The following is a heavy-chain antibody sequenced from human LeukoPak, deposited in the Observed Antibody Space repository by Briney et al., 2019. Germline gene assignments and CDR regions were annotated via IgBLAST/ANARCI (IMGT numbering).Heavy chain of an antibody. Sequence: PGGSLRLSCAASGFTFSSYSMNWVRRAPGKGLEWVSSISSSSSYIYYADSVKGRFTISRDNAKNSLYLQMNSLRAEDTAVYYCARVWEPTDAFDIWGQGTMVTVSS. CDR3: ARVWEPTDAFDI. CDR1: GFTFSSYS. V-gene: IGHV3-21*01. D-gene: IGHD1-14*01. CDR2: ISSSSSYI. J-gene: IGHJ3*02.